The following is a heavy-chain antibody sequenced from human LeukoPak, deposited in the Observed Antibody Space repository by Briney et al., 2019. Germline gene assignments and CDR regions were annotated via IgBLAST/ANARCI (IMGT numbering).Heavy chain of an antibody. CDR3: ARDPQYCSGGSCYSFDY. J-gene: IGHJ4*02. CDR1: GFTFSTYS. CDR2: IISSSSYI. D-gene: IGHD2-15*01. V-gene: IGHV3-21*01. Sequence: GGSLRLSCAASGFTFSTYSMNWVRQAPGKGLEWVSSIISSSSYIYYADSVKGRFTISRDNAKNSLYLQMNSLRAEDTAVYYCARDPQYCSGGSCYSFDYWGQGTLVTVS.